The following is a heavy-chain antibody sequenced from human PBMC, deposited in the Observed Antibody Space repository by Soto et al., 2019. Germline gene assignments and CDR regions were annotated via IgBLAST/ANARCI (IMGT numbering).Heavy chain of an antibody. Sequence: EVQLVESGGGLVKPGGSLRLSCAASGFSFSNAWMTRGRRDPGRGVDWVSRIKSTYDGGTTYYAAPVKGRFTVSRDDSTNTLNLQMDSLKTEDTAVYYCNTCSGRGRTGCYVIIDIWGQGTLVTVSS. CDR1: GFSFSNAW. D-gene: IGHD2-2*01. CDR3: NTCSGRGRTGCYVIIDI. V-gene: IGHV3-15*01. CDR2: IKSTYDGGTT. J-gene: IGHJ3*02.